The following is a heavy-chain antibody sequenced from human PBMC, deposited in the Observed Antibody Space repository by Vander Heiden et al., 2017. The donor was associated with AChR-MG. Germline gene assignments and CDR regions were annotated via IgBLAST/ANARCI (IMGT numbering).Heavy chain of an antibody. CDR1: GGPFSSYA. Sequence: QVPLVQSGAEVKKPGSSVKVSCKASGGPFSSYAISWVRQAPGQGLEWMGGIIPIFGTANYAQKFQGRVTITADESTSTAYMELSSLRSEDTAVYYCARDYYDSSRFDYWGQGTLVTVSS. CDR2: IIPIFGTA. CDR3: ARDYYDSSRFDY. J-gene: IGHJ4*02. V-gene: IGHV1-69*01. D-gene: IGHD3-22*01.